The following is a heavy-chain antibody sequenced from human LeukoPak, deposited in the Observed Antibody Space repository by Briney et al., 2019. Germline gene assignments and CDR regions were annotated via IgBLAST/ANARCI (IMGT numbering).Heavy chain of an antibody. V-gene: IGHV3-15*01. J-gene: IGHJ5*02. Sequence: GSLRLSCGFSGITFNEAWVYWVRPASGEGLEWVGRIKSKTDGGTTDYAPPVKGRFTILRDDSKNTLYLQLNSLKIEDTAVYYCTIGGAWGQGTLVAVSS. CDR3: TIGGA. CDR1: GITFNEAW. CDR2: IKSKTDGGTT.